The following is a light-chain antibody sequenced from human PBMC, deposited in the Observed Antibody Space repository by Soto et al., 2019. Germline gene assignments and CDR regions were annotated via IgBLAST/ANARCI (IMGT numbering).Light chain of an antibody. Sequence: QSALTQPASVSGSPGQSITISCTGTSSDVGGYNYVSWYQQHPGKAPKLMIYEVSNRPSGVSNRFSGSKSGNTASLTISGLQAEDEADYYCSSYTGSSTHEVFGGGTKLTVL. CDR3: SSYTGSSTHEV. CDR2: EVS. J-gene: IGLJ2*01. CDR1: SSDVGGYNY. V-gene: IGLV2-14*01.